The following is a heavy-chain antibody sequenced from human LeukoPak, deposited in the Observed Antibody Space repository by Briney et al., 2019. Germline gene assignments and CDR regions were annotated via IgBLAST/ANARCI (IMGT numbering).Heavy chain of an antibody. CDR1: GFNFSSHE. D-gene: IGHD3-10*01. V-gene: IGHV3-48*03. J-gene: IGHJ4*02. Sequence: GGSLRLSCVASGFNFSSHEMNWVRQAPGKGLEWVSCVSSSGSTTYYADSVQGRFTISRDNAKNSLYMHMNSLRAEDTGVYYCARSSVVLWFGDQIPPFDSRGQGTLVTVAS. CDR3: ARSSVVLWFGDQIPPFDS. CDR2: VSSSGSTT.